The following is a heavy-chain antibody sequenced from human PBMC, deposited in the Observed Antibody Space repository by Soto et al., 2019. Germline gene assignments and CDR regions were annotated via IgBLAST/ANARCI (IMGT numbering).Heavy chain of an antibody. D-gene: IGHD6-13*01. CDR1: GYSFTNYW. V-gene: IGHV5-51*01. CDR3: ARHRSSRIAAAGIGWFDP. Sequence: PGESLKISCKGSGYSFTNYWIGWVRQMPGKDLEWIGIIYPEDSETRYSPSFQGLVTISVDKSISTAYLQWNSLKASDTAMYYCARHRSSRIAAAGIGWFDPWGQGSLV. CDR2: IYPEDSET. J-gene: IGHJ5*02.